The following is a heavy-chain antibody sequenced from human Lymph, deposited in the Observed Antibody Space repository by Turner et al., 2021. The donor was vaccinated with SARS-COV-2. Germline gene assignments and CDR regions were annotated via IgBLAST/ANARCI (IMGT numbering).Heavy chain of an antibody. D-gene: IGHD2-15*01. CDR3: ATKYCSGGSCSYFDY. CDR2: IYHSGST. Sequence: QVQLQESGPGLVQPSGTLSLTCAVSGGSLSSSNWWSWVRQPPGKGLEWIGEIYHSGSTNYNPSLRSRVTTSVDKSKNQFSLKLSSVTAADTAVYYCATKYCSGGSCSYFDYWGQGTLVTVSS. J-gene: IGHJ4*02. V-gene: IGHV4-4*02. CDR1: GGSLSSSNW.